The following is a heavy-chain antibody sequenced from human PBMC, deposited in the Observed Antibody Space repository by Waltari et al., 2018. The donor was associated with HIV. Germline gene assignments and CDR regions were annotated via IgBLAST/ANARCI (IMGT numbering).Heavy chain of an antibody. V-gene: IGHV1-18*01. CDR3: ARGSLLRNWLDP. CDR2: SSGVGEERR. D-gene: IGHD3-22*01. Sequence: QIHLVQSGAEVKKPGASVKVSCKASGYTFRDYGISWVRQAAGQGLEWMGWSSGVGEERRNYAQKFQGRVTLGTETSTPTAYMELRGLRSDDTAFYYCARGSLLRNWLDPWGQGTLVTVSS. J-gene: IGHJ5*02. CDR1: GYTFRDYG.